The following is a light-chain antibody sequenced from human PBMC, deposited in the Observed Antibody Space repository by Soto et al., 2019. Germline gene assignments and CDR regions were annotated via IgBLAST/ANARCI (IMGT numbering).Light chain of an antibody. CDR1: QSISSW. CDR2: DAF. J-gene: IGKJ1*01. Sequence: DIQMTQSPSTLSASVGDRVTITCRASQSISSWLAWYQQKPGKAPKLLIYDAFSLENGVPSRFSGSGSGTEFTLTISSLQPDDFATYYCQHYNSYSEAFGQGTKVDIK. CDR3: QHYNSYSEA. V-gene: IGKV1-5*01.